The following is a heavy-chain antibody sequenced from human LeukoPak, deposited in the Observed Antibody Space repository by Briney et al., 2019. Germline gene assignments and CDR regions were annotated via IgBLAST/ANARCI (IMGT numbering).Heavy chain of an antibody. D-gene: IGHD3-10*01. CDR3: ARIHYYGSGSSWYYFDY. V-gene: IGHV4-39*01. CDR1: GGSISSSSYY. J-gene: IGHJ4*02. Sequence: PSETLSLTCTVSGGSISSSSYYWGWIRQPPGKGLEWIGKIYYSGSTYYNSSLKSRVTISVDTSKNQFSLKLSSVTAADTAVYYCARIHYYGSGSSWYYFDYWGQGTLVTVSS. CDR2: IYYSGST.